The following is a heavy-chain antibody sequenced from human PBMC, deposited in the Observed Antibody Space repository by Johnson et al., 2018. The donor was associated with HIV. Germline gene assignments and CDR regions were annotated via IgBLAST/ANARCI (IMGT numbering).Heavy chain of an antibody. D-gene: IGHD3-22*01. CDR1: GFTFSSYA. CDR2: ISYDGSNK. J-gene: IGHJ3*02. V-gene: IGHV3-30-3*02. CDR3: TTEAYDSSGYPDAFDI. Sequence: QVQLVESGGGVVQPGRSLRLSCAASGFTFSSYAMHWVRQAPGKGLEWVAVISYDGSNKYYADSVKGRFTISRDNSKNTLYLQMNSLNTADTAVYYCTTEAYDSSGYPDAFDIWGQGTMVTVSS.